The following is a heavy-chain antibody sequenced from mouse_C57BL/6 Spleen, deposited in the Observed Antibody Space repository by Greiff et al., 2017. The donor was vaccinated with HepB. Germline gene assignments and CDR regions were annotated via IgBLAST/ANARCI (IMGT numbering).Heavy chain of an antibody. CDR1: GYSITSGYY. CDR2: ISYDGSN. V-gene: IGHV3-6*01. J-gene: IGHJ2*01. CDR3: ASRAAQSPLDY. Sequence: EVKLQESGPGLVKPSQSLSLTCSVTGYSITSGYYWNWIRQFPGNKLEWMGYISYDGSNNYNPSLKNRISITRDTSKNQFFLKLNSVTTEDTATYYCASRAAQSPLDYWGQGTTLTVSS. D-gene: IGHD3-2*02.